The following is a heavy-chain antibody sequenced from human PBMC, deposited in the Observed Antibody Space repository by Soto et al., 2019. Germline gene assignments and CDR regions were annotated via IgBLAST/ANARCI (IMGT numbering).Heavy chain of an antibody. V-gene: IGHV1-2*04. J-gene: IGHJ6*02. CDR1: GYTFTGYY. Sequence: ASVKVSCKASGYTFTGYYMHWVRQAPGQGLEWMGWINPNSGGTNYAQKFQGWVTMTRDTSISTAYMELSRLRSDDTAVYYCARDQAYSNYYYGMDVWGQGTTVTVSS. CDR3: ARDQAYSNYYYGMDV. D-gene: IGHD4-4*01. CDR2: INPNSGGT.